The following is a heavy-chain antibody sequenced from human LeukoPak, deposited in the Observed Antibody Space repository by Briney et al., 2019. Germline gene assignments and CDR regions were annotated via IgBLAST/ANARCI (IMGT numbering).Heavy chain of an antibody. CDR1: GFTFSTSG. Sequence: PGGSLRLSCVASGFTFSTSGIHWVRQSPGKGLDWVAFIRNDGNKKNYAESVKGRFTISRDNSKNTLYLQMDSLRAEDTAVYYCARGCTNGVWDTLYNWFDPWGQGTLVTVSS. CDR3: ARGCTNGVWDTLYNWFDP. J-gene: IGHJ5*02. D-gene: IGHD2-8*01. V-gene: IGHV3-30*02. CDR2: IRNDGNKK.